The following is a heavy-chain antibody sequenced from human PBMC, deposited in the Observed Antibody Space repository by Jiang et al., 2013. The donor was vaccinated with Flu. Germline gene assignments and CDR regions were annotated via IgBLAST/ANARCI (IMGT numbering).Heavy chain of an antibody. CDR2: IQSNTDGGAT. V-gene: IGHV3-15*01. CDR3: ATGSPTDDY. J-gene: IGHJ4*02. CDR1: GFVFSHSW. D-gene: IGHD6-13*01. Sequence: KPGESLRLSCAASGFVFSHSWMTWVRQIPGKGLEWVGYIQSNTDGGATDYSASVKGRFTITRDDSKDTLYLQMDSLKSEDTAVYYCATGSPTDDYWGQGVQVTVSS.